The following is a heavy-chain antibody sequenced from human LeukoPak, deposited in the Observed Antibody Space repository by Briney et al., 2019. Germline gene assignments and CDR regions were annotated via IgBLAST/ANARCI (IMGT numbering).Heavy chain of an antibody. D-gene: IGHD1-26*01. J-gene: IGHJ4*02. CDR3: ARGRSTWHLDY. Sequence: GGSLRLSCAASGFTFTNNNMNWVRQAPGKGLEWVSYISSTNGYIYYADSVRGRFTISRDNAKNSLSLQMNSLRAEDTAAYYCARGRSTWHLDYWGQGTLVTVSS. V-gene: IGHV3-21*01. CDR2: ISSTNGYI. CDR1: GFTFTNNN.